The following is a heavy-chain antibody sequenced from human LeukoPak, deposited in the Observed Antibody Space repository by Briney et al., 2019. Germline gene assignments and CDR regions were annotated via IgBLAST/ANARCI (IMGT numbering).Heavy chain of an antibody. CDR2: IDWDDDK. V-gene: IGHV2-70*04. D-gene: IGHD1-26*01. J-gene: IGHJ3*02. CDR1: GFSLSTSGMR. CDR3: ARQYEVGAFDI. Sequence: SGPALVKPTQTLTLTCTFSGFSLSTSGMRASWIRQPPGKALEWLARIDWDDDKFYSTALKTRLTISKDTSKNQVVLTMTNMDPVDTATYYCARQYEVGAFDIWGQGTMVTVSS.